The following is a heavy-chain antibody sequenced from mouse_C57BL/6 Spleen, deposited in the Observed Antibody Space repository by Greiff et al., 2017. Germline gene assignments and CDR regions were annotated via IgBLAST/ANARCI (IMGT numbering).Heavy chain of an antibody. Sequence: QVQLQQPGAELVMPGASVKLSCKASGYTFTSYWMHWVKQRPGHGLEWIGEIDPSDSYTNYNQQFKGKSTLTVDKSSSTAYMQLSSLTSEDSAVYYCARFGYCDYGGEGTTLTVAS. J-gene: IGHJ2*01. CDR3: ARFGYCDY. CDR2: IDPSDSYT. V-gene: IGHV1-69*01. CDR1: GYTFTSYW.